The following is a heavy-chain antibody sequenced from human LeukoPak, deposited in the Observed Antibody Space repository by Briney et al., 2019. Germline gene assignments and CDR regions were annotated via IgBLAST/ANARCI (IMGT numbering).Heavy chain of an antibody. Sequence: GGSLRLSCAASGFTFSGYWTQWVRQAPGKGLQWVANINYGGSDRYYVDSVKGRFTISRDKSKNTLYLQMNSLRAEDTAVYYCAKGAYDYVEIAYFDYWGQGSLVTVSS. V-gene: IGHV3-7*03. J-gene: IGHJ4*02. D-gene: IGHD5-12*01. CDR3: AKGAYDYVEIAYFDY. CDR1: GFTFSGYW. CDR2: INYGGSDR.